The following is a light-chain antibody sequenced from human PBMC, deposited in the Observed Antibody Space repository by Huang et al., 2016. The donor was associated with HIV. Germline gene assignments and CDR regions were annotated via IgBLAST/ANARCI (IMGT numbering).Light chain of an antibody. V-gene: IGKV1-5*01. CDR3: QQYDTYPWT. Sequence: DIQMTQSPSTLSASIGDRVTITCRASQTIRKLLAWYQQKPGKAPKPLISGASTLQSGVPARFSGSGSGTEFTLTINNLQPDTSATYFCQQYDTYPWTFGQGTKVEIK. CDR2: GAS. J-gene: IGKJ1*01. CDR1: QTIRKL.